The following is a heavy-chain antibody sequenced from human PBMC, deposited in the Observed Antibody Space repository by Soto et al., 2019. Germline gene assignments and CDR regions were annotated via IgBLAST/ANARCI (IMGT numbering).Heavy chain of an antibody. J-gene: IGHJ6*03. CDR1: GFTFSSYS. V-gene: IGHV3-48*01. CDR2: ISSSSSTI. D-gene: IGHD2-15*01. CDR3: ARGVYCSGGSCYGDYYYYYMDV. Sequence: EVQLVESGGGLVQPGGSLRLSCAASGFTFSSYSMNWVRQAPGKGLEWVSYISSSSSTIYYADSVKGRFTISRDNAKNSLYLQMNSLRAEDTAVYYCARGVYCSGGSCYGDYYYYYMDVWGKGTTVTVSS.